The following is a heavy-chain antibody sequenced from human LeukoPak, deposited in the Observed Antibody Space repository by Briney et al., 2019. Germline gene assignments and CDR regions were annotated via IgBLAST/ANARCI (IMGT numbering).Heavy chain of an antibody. J-gene: IGHJ6*03. CDR1: GGFISSYY. Sequence: SETLSLTCTVSGGFISSYYWSWIRQPPGKGLEWIGYIYYSGSTNYNPSLKSRVTISVDTSRNQFSLKLSSVTAADTAVYYCARAQGQWIQLPAYYYMDVWGKGTTVTISS. CDR2: IYYSGST. CDR3: ARAQGQWIQLPAYYYMDV. V-gene: IGHV4-59*01. D-gene: IGHD5-18*01.